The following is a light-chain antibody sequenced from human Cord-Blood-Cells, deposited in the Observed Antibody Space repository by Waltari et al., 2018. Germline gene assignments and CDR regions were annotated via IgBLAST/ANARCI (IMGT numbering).Light chain of an antibody. V-gene: IGLV3-21*04. CDR2: YDS. CDR3: QVWDSSSDHRV. J-gene: IGLJ3*02. Sequence: SYVLTQPPSVSVAPGKTARITCGGNNIGSKSVPWYQQKPGQAPVLVIYYDSDRPSGTPERFSGSNSGNTATLTISRVEAGDEADYYCQVWDSSSDHRVFGGGTKLTVL. CDR1: NIGSKS.